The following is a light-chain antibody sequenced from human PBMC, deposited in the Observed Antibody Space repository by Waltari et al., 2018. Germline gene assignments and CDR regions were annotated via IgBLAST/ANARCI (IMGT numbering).Light chain of an antibody. CDR2: EVS. J-gene: IGLJ7*01. CDR1: SSDIGGYNR. CDR3: HSYVSGSTFL. Sequence: QAALTQSPSVSGSPGQSVTISCTGTSSDIGGYNRVPWYQQFPGKAPKLMIYEVSKRPSGVSDRFSGSKSGNTASLTISGLQTEDEADYYCHSYVSGSTFLFGGGTRLTVL. V-gene: IGLV2-18*02.